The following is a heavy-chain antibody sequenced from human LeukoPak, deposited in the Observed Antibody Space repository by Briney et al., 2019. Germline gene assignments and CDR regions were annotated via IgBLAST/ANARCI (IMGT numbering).Heavy chain of an antibody. V-gene: IGHV3-30-3*01. Sequence: GGSLRLSCAASGFTFSSYAMHWVRQAPGKGLEWVAVISYDGSNKYYADSVKGRFTISRDNSKNTLYLQMNSLRAEDTAVYYCARAGGFFSPFGYWGQGTLVTVSS. CDR1: GFTFSSYA. CDR3: ARAGGFFSPFGY. J-gene: IGHJ4*02. D-gene: IGHD3-16*01. CDR2: ISYDGSNK.